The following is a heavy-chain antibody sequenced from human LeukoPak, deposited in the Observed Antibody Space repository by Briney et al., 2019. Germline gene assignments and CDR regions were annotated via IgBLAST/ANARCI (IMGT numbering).Heavy chain of an antibody. CDR3: ARGSSPFDY. Sequence: SETLSLTCTVSGGSISGYYWSWIRQPPGKGLEWIGYIYYSGSTNYNSSLRSRVTISVDTSKNQFSLKLSSVTAADTAVYYCARGSSPFDYWGQGTLVTVSS. CDR2: IYYSGST. CDR1: GGSISGYY. J-gene: IGHJ4*02. D-gene: IGHD2/OR15-2a*01. V-gene: IGHV4-59*08.